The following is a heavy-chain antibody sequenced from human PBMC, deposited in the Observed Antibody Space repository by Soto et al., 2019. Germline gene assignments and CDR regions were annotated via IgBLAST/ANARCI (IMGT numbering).Heavy chain of an antibody. J-gene: IGHJ4*02. Sequence: QVQLVQSGAEVKKPGASVKVSCKASGYTFTNYGISWVRQAPGQGLEWMGWIGAYNGNTNFAQKFQGRVTLTTDTSTTTAYMELRSLTSVDTAGYCCAIDRQNWNVWDFWGQGNRVTVSS. CDR2: IGAYNGNT. V-gene: IGHV1-18*01. CDR1: GYTFTNYG. CDR3: AIDRQNWNVWDF. D-gene: IGHD1-1*01.